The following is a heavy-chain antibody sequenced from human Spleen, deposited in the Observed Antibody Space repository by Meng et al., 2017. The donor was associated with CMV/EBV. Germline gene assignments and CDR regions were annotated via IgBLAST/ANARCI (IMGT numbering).Heavy chain of an antibody. CDR1: GYSFTSYW. J-gene: IGHJ6*02. D-gene: IGHD3-10*01. CDR3: VRLQRRCCGADV. V-gene: IGHV5-51*01. CDR2: IYPGDSDT. Sequence: GGSLRLSCKGSGYSFTSYWIAWVRQMPGKGLEWMGNIYPGDSDTRYSPSFQGQVTFSADKSISTAYLKWSSLKASDTAMYYCVRLQRRCCGADVWGQGTTVTVSS.